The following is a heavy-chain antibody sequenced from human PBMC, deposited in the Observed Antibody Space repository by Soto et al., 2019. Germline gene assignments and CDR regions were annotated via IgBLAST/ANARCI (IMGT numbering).Heavy chain of an antibody. Sequence: PSETLSLTCTVSGGSISSSSYYWGWIRQPPGKGLEWIGYIYHSGSTYYNPSLKSRVTISVDRSKNQFSLKLSSVTAADTAVYYCARGPPFLPWGQGTLVTVSS. D-gene: IGHD3-3*02. CDR3: ARGPPFLP. V-gene: IGHV4-39*07. CDR2: IYHSGST. J-gene: IGHJ5*02. CDR1: GGSISSSSYY.